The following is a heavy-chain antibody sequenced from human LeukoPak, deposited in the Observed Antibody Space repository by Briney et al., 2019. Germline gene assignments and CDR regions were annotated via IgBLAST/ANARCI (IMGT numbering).Heavy chain of an antibody. Sequence: ASVKVCCKASGYTFTGYYMHWVRQAPGQGLEWMGWINPNSGGTNYAQKFQGRVTMTRDTSISTAYMELSRLRSDDTAVYYCAREPYITMVRGVISYYYYGMDVWGQGTTVTVSS. V-gene: IGHV1-2*02. D-gene: IGHD3-10*01. CDR2: INPNSGGT. CDR1: GYTFTGYY. J-gene: IGHJ6*02. CDR3: AREPYITMVRGVISYYYYGMDV.